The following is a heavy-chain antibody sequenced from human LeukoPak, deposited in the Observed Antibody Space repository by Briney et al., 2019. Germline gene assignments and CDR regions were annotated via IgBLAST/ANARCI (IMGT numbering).Heavy chain of an antibody. Sequence: GGSLRLSCAASGFTFSSYGMHWVRQAPGKGLECVAFIRSDGSNEYYTDSVRGRFNISRDDSKKTLYLQMNSLRPEDTAVYYCATSQRNYNVLAGYIYWGQGTLVIVSS. CDR1: GFTFSSYG. V-gene: IGHV3-30*02. J-gene: IGHJ4*02. CDR3: ATSQRNYNVLAGYIY. D-gene: IGHD3-9*01. CDR2: IRSDGSNE.